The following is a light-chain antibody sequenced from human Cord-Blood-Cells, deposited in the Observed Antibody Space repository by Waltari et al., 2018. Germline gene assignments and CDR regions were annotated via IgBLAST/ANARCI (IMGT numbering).Light chain of an antibody. Sequence: QSALTQPASVSGSPGQSITISCTGTSSDVGSYNLVSWYQQHPGKAPKLMIYEGSKRHSGVSKRFSGSKSGNTASLTISGLQAEDESDYYCCSHAGSSTWVFGGGTKLTVL. V-gene: IGLV2-23*01. CDR3: CSHAGSSTWV. J-gene: IGLJ3*02. CDR2: EGS. CDR1: SSDVGSYNL.